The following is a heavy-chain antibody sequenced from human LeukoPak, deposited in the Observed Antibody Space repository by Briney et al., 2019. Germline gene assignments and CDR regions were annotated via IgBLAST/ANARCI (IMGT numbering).Heavy chain of an antibody. J-gene: IGHJ4*02. CDR2: IRFDGSKE. D-gene: IGHD6-13*01. Sequence: PGRSLRLSCAASGFTFSNYGMHWVRQAPGKGLEWVAVIRFDGSKEYYVDSVKGRFTISRDNSKNTLHLQMISLRVEDTAVYYCAKDRAAAAGKIVAYFDYWGQGSLVTASS. CDR3: AKDRAAAAGKIVAYFDY. CDR1: GFTFSNYG. V-gene: IGHV3-30*18.